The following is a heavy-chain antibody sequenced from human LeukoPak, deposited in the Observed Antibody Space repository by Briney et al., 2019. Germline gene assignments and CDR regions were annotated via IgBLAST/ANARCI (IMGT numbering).Heavy chain of an antibody. J-gene: IGHJ4*02. V-gene: IGHV3-48*03. D-gene: IGHD3/OR15-3a*01. Sequence: GGSLRLSCAASGFTFSSYEMNWVRQAPGKGLEWVSYISSSGSTIYYADSVKGRFTISRDNAKNSLYLQMNSLRAEDTAVYYCAKDGGVYKFGLFDYWGQGTLVTVSS. CDR2: ISSSGSTI. CDR1: GFTFSSYE. CDR3: AKDGGVYKFGLFDY.